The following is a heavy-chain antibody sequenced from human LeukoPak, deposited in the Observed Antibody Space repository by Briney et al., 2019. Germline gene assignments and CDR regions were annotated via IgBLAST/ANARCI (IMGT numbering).Heavy chain of an antibody. CDR1: GGSISSYY. V-gene: IGHV4-59*01. CDR2: IYYSGST. Sequence: SETLSLTCTVSGGSISSYYWSWIRQPPGKGLEWIGYIYYSGSTNYNPSLKSRVTISVDTSKNQFSLKLSSVTAADTAVHYCARERRGDGNANAFDIWGQGTMVTVSS. CDR3: ARERRGDGNANAFDI. J-gene: IGHJ3*02. D-gene: IGHD4-23*01.